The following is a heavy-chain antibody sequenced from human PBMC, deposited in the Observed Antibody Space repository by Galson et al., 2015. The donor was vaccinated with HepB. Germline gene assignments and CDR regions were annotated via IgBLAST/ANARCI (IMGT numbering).Heavy chain of an antibody. D-gene: IGHD4-17*01. CDR1: GFTVSSNY. J-gene: IGHJ3*02. CDR3: ARMMTTVDAFDI. Sequence: SLRLSCAASGFTVSSNYMSWVRQAPGKGLEWVSVIYSGGSTYYADSVKGRFTISRDNSKNTLYLQMNSLRAEDTAVYYCARMMTTVDAFDIWGQGTMVTVSS. CDR2: IYSGGST. V-gene: IGHV3-53*01.